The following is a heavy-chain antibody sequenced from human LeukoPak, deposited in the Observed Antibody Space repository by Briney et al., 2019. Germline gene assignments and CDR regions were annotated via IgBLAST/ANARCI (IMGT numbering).Heavy chain of an antibody. CDR1: GYTFTSYG. D-gene: IGHD1-14*01. Sequence: ASVKVSCKASGYTFTSYGISWVRQAPGQGLEWMGWINPNSGGTNYAQKFQGRVTMTRDTSISTAYMELSRLRSDDTAVYYCARDLESDHEDFWGQGTLVTVSS. J-gene: IGHJ4*02. CDR3: ARDLESDHEDF. V-gene: IGHV1-2*02. CDR2: INPNSGGT.